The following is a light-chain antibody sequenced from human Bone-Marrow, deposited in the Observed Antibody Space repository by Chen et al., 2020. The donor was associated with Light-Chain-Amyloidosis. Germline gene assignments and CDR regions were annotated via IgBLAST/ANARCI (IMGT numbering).Light chain of an antibody. J-gene: IGKJ2*01. Sequence: EIVLTQSPATLSLSPGERAALSCRASQRISKFLAWYQHKPGQAPRLLIYDASIRATGIPARFRGSGSGTDFTLTINSLEPEDFAVYYCQERTNWPLYTFGQGIKLEI. CDR2: DAS. V-gene: IGKV3-11*01. CDR1: QRISKF. CDR3: QERTNWPLYT.